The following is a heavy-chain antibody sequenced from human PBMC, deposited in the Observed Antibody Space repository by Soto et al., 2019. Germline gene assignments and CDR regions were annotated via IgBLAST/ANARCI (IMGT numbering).Heavy chain of an antibody. Sequence: SETLSLTCTVSGGSISSGGYYWRWIRQHPGKGLEWIGYIYYSGSTYYNPSLKSRVTISVDTSKNQFSLKLSSVTAADTAVYYCARGGHDYDILTGYLFRLGWFDPWGQGTLVTVSS. CDR3: ARGGHDYDILTGYLFRLGWFDP. CDR2: IYYSGST. V-gene: IGHV4-31*03. D-gene: IGHD3-9*01. CDR1: GGSISSGGYY. J-gene: IGHJ5*02.